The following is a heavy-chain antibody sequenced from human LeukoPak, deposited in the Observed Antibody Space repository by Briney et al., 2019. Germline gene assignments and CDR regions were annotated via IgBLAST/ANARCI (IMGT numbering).Heavy chain of an antibody. CDR1: GFTFSSYW. CDR3: GRETYTYDTSGPDH. V-gene: IGHV3-74*01. CDR2: INSGGTTT. D-gene: IGHD3-22*01. J-gene: IGHJ4*02. Sequence: GGSLRLSCAASGFTFSSYWMHWVRQVPGKGLVWVSRINSGGTTTNYADSVKGRFTISRDNAKNTLYLQMNSLRAEDTAVYYCGRETYTYDTSGPDHWGQGTLVTVSS.